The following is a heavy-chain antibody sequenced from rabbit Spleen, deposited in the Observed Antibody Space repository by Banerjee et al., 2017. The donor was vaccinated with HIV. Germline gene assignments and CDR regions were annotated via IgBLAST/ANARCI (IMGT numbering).Heavy chain of an antibody. J-gene: IGHJ4*01. V-gene: IGHV1S40*01. CDR2: TGTGSGST. CDR3: ASAYSDVYFNL. Sequence: QSLEESGGDLVKPGASLTLTCIASGFSFSSGYYMSWVRQAPGKGLEWIGCTGTGSGSTYYASWAKGRFTISKTSSTTVTLQMTSLTAADTATYFCASAYSDVYFNLWGQGTLVTVS. D-gene: IGHD6-1*01. CDR1: GFSFSSGYY.